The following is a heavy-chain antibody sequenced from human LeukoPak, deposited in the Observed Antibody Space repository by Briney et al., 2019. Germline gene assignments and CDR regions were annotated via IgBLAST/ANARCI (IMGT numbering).Heavy chain of an antibody. J-gene: IGHJ4*02. D-gene: IGHD6-19*01. CDR1: GYTFTSYA. CDR2: INAGNGNT. CDR3: ARGIAVAGTSDY. Sequence: ASVTVSCTASGYTFTSYAMHWVRQAPGQRLEWMGWINAGNGNTKYSQKFQGRVTITRDTSASTAYMELSSLRSEDTAMYYCARGIAVAGTSDYWGQGTLVTVSS. V-gene: IGHV1-3*01.